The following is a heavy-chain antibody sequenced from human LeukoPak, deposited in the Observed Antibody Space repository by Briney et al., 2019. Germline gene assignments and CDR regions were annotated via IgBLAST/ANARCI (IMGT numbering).Heavy chain of an antibody. J-gene: IGHJ4*02. CDR3: AKEGYDFWSGQSSFSSGVDY. CDR2: ISGSGGST. Sequence: PGGSLRLSCAASGFTFSSYAMSWVRQVPGKGLEWVSAISGSGGSTYYADSVKGRFTISRDNPKNTLYLQMNSLRAEDTAVYYCAKEGYDFWSGQSSFSSGVDYWGQGTLVTVSS. V-gene: IGHV3-23*01. D-gene: IGHD3-3*01. CDR1: GFTFSSYA.